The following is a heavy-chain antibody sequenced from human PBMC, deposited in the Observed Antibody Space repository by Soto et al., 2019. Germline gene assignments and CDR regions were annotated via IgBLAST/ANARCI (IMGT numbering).Heavy chain of an antibody. Sequence: QVQLPESGPGLVKSSETLSLTCRVSGGSISNYFWSWIRQPPGKGLEWIGYIFNSGSTIYSPSPKSRVTLTLDTSKNQLSLRLGSVTVADTAIYYCSRGQETYYMDVWGKGTTVPVSS. CDR2: IFNSGST. CDR3: SRGQETYYMDV. CDR1: GGSISNYF. V-gene: IGHV4-59*01. J-gene: IGHJ6*03.